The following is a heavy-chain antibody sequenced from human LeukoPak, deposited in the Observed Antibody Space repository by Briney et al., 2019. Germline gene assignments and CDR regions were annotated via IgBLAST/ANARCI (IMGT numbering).Heavy chain of an antibody. V-gene: IGHV1-69*13. J-gene: IGHJ4*02. CDR3: ARLSYYDSSGCQRAPSPDFDY. CDR2: LIPIFGTA. Sequence: SVKVSFKDSGRHFSSYAISWVRQAPGQGLEWMGGLIPIFGTANYAQKFQGRVTITADESTSTAYMELSSLRSEDTAVYYCARLSYYDSSGCQRAPSPDFDYWGQGTLVTVSS. D-gene: IGHD3-22*01. CDR1: GRHFSSYA.